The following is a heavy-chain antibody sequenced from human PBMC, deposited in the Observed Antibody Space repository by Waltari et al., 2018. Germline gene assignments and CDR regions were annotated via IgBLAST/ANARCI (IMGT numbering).Heavy chain of an antibody. CDR1: GFTFSSYA. D-gene: IGHD3-16*01. V-gene: IGHV3-23*01. CDR3: AKDKVGGDFFDY. J-gene: IGHJ4*02. CDR2: IRGSGGST. Sequence: EVQLLESGGGLVQPGGSLRLSCAASGFTFSSYAMSWVRQAPGKGLEWVSAIRGSGGSTYYADSVKGRFTISRDNSKNTLYLQMNSLRAEDTAVYYCAKDKVGGDFFDYWGQGTLVTVSS.